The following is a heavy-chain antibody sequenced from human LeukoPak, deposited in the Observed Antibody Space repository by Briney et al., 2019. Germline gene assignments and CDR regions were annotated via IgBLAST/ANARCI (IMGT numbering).Heavy chain of an antibody. CDR1: GGSISSNSYY. CDR2: MFYGGST. J-gene: IGHJ3*02. CDR3: ARVRDSSGYYFSRYAFDI. Sequence: PSETLSLTCTVSGGSISSNSYYWGWIRQPPGKGLEWIGSMFYGGSTYYNPSLKSRVTISVDTSKNQLSLKLSSVTAADTAVYYCARVRDSSGYYFSRYAFDIWGQGTMVTVSS. D-gene: IGHD3-22*01. V-gene: IGHV4-39*07.